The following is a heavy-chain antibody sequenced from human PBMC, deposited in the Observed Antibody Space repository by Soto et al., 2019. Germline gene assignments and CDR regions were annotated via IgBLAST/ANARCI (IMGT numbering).Heavy chain of an antibody. CDR3: TTTKDGDYGLGFDY. D-gene: IGHD4-17*01. CDR2: IKSKTDGGTT. Sequence: EVQLVESGGGLVKPGGSLRLSCAASGFTFSNAWMSWVRQAPGKGLEWVGRIKSKTDGGTTDYAAPVKGRFTISRDDSKNTLYLQMNSLKTEDTAVYYCTTTKDGDYGLGFDYWGQGTLVTVSS. J-gene: IGHJ4*02. V-gene: IGHV3-15*01. CDR1: GFTFSNAW.